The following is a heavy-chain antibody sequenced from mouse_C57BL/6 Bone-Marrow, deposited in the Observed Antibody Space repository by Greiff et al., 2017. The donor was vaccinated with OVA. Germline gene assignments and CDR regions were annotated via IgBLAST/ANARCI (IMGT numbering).Heavy chain of an antibody. CDR2: ISGGGGNT. CDR1: GFTFSSYT. J-gene: IGHJ3*01. V-gene: IGHV5-9*01. CDR3: ARPLYSNYVVAY. Sequence: EVQLVESGGGLVKPGGSLKLSCAASGFTFSSYTMSWVRQTPEKRLEWVATISGGGGNTYYPDSVKGRFTISRDNAKNTLYLQMSSLRSEDTALYYCARPLYSNYVVAYWGQGTLVTVSA. D-gene: IGHD2-5*01.